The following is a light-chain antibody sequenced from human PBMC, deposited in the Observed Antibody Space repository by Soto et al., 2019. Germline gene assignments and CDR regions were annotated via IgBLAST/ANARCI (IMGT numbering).Light chain of an antibody. V-gene: IGKV3-11*01. J-gene: IGKJ4*01. CDR2: DAS. Sequence: EVVLTQSPATMSLSPGERATLSCWASQSVSTYLAWYQQKPGQAPRLLIYDASNRATGIPDRFSGSGSGTDSTLTIRRLEPEDFAVYYCQYYYESSPFGRGTKVDIK. CDR1: QSVSTY. CDR3: QYYYESSP.